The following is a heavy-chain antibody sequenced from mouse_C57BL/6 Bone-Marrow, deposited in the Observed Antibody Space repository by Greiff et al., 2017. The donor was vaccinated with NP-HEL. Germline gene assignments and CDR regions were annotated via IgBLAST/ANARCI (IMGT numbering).Heavy chain of an antibody. CDR1: YFAFMASA. J-gene: IGHJ1*03. Sequence: LQQSGAELVRPGSSVKLSCKDSYFAFMASAMHWVKQRPGHGLEWIGSFSMYSDATEYSENFKGKATLTAKTSSITAYMELSSLTSEDSAVYYCLLLRPWYFDVWGTGTTVTVSS. CDR2: FSMYSDAT. CDR3: LLLRPWYFDV. V-gene: IGHV1-49*01. D-gene: IGHD1-1*01.